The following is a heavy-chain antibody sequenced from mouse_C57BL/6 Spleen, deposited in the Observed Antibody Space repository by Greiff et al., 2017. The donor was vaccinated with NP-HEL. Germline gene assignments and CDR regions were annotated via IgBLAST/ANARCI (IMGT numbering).Heavy chain of an antibody. D-gene: IGHD1-1*01. CDR1: GYAFTNYL. CDR3: ARDYYGSSYYFDY. Sequence: QVQLQQSGAELVRPGPSVKVSCKASGYAFTNYLIEWVKQRPGQGLEWIGVINPGSGGTNYNEKFKGKATLTADKSSSTAYMQLSSLTSEDSAVYFCARDYYGSSYYFDYWGQGTTLTVSS. J-gene: IGHJ2*01. CDR2: INPGSGGT. V-gene: IGHV1-54*01.